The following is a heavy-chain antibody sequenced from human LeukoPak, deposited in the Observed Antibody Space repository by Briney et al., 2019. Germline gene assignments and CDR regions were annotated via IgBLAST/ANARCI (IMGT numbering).Heavy chain of an antibody. V-gene: IGHV1-18*01. J-gene: IGHJ4*02. CDR2: IGGYNGNT. Sequence: ASVKVSCKASGYTFSSYGISWVRQAPGQGLEWMGWIGGYNGNTNYAQKFQGRVTVTRDTSTSTAYMELRSLRSDDTAVYYCARVGDPPITMVRGVTLTNFDYWGQGTLVTVSS. CDR1: GYTFSSYG. CDR3: ARVGDPPITMVRGVTLTNFDY. D-gene: IGHD3-10*01.